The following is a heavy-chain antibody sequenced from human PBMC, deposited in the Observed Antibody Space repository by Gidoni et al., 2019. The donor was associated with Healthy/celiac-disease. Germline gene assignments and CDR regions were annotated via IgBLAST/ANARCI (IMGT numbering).Heavy chain of an antibody. V-gene: IGHV3-23*01. CDR2: ISGSGGST. CDR3: AKDHGAIGRLGELSLNWYFDL. Sequence: EVPLFESGGGLVQPGGSLRLSCAASGFTFSSYAMSWVRQAPGKGLEWVSAISGSGGSTYYADSVKGRFTISRDNSKNTLYLLMNSLRAEDTAVYYCAKDHGAIGRLGELSLNWYFDLWGRGTLVTVSS. CDR1: GFTFSSYA. J-gene: IGHJ2*01. D-gene: IGHD3-16*02.